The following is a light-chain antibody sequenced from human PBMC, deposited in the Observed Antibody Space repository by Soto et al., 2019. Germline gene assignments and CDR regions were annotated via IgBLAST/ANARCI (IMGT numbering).Light chain of an antibody. J-gene: IGLJ2*01. Sequence: QSALTQPPSVSGSPGQSITISCTGTSSDVGTYNLVSWYRQHPVKAPILIIFEVSSRPSGFSNRFSGSKSGNTASLTISGVYSDVEDAYYCSSGASSDNVIFGGGTKLTVL. CDR3: SSGASSDNVI. CDR1: SSDVGTYNL. V-gene: IGLV2-14*01. CDR2: EVS.